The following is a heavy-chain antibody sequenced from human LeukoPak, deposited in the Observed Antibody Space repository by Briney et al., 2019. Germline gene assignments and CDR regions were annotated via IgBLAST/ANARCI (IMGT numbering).Heavy chain of an antibody. CDR3: ARDSESGWSGY. CDR2: ITSDGSST. V-gene: IGHV3-74*03. CDR1: GFTFSSTW. D-gene: IGHD6-19*01. Sequence: GGSLRLSCAASGFTFSSTWMHWVRQPPGKGLVWVARITSDGSSTTYAESVKGRFTISRDNAKNSLYLQMNSLRAEDTAVYYCARDSESGWSGYWGQGTLVTVSS. J-gene: IGHJ4*02.